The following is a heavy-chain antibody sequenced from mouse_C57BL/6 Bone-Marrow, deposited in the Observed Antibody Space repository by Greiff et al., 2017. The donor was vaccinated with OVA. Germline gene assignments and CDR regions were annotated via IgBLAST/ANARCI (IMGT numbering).Heavy chain of an antibody. J-gene: IGHJ2*01. Sequence: QVQLKQPGAELVRPGTSVKLSCKASGYTFTSYWMHWVKQRPGQGLEWIGVIDPSDSYTNYNQKFKGKATLTVDTSSSTAYMQLSSLTSEDSAVYYCARGDYYGSAAYWGQGTTLTVSS. CDR3: ARGDYYGSAAY. CDR2: IDPSDSYT. CDR1: GYTFTSYW. D-gene: IGHD1-1*01. V-gene: IGHV1-59*01.